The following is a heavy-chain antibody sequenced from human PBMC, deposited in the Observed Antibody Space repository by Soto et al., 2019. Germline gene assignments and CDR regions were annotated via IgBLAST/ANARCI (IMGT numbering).Heavy chain of an antibody. CDR3: AKAPRGGVIIITTSAHFDY. CDR1: GYTFTSYG. V-gene: IGHV1-46*01. Sequence: GASVKVSCKVSGYTFTSYGINWVRQAPGQGLEWMGIISPDGGSTRYAQKFQGRVTMTRDTSTSTVYMELSSLRSEDTAIYYCAKAPRGGVIIITTSAHFDYWGQGTLVTVSS. J-gene: IGHJ4*02. D-gene: IGHD3-3*01. CDR2: ISPDGGST.